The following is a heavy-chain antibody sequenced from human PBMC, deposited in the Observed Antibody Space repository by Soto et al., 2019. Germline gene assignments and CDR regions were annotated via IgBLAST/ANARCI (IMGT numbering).Heavy chain of an antibody. J-gene: IGHJ3*02. CDR1: GFTFSNAW. V-gene: IGHV3-15*07. CDR2: IKSKTDGGTT. D-gene: IGHD3-22*01. Sequence: GGSLRLSCAASGFTFSNAWMNWVRQAPGKGLEWVGRIKSKTDGGTTDYAAPVKGRFTISRDDSKNTLYLQMNSLKTEDTAVYYCTTEGYYYDSSGYYRAFDIWGQGTMVTVSS. CDR3: TTEGYYYDSSGYYRAFDI.